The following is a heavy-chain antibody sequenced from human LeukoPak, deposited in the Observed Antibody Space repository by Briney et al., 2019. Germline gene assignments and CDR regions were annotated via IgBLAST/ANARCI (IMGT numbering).Heavy chain of an antibody. V-gene: IGHV4-59*01. CDR1: GDSISSNL. CDR3: ARGRTQLYYFDY. D-gene: IGHD5-24*01. Sequence: KPSETLSLTCSVSGDSISSNLWSWIRQSPGKGLEWIGYMYYSGSTKYNPSLKSRVTISVDTSKNQFSLKLSSVTAADTAVYYCARGRTQLYYFDYWGQGTLVTVSS. J-gene: IGHJ4*02. CDR2: MYYSGST.